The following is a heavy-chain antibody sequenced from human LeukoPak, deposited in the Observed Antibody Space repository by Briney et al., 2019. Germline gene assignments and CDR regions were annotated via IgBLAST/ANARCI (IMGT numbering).Heavy chain of an antibody. V-gene: IGHV3-74*01. CDR2: LNTDGSST. Sequence: PGGSLRLSCAASGFTFSGYWMHWVRQVPGKGLVWVSRLNTDGSSTSYADSVKGRFTISRDNAKNTLFLQMNSLRAEDTAVYYCARRYGSGRDGMDVWGQGTTVTVSS. D-gene: IGHD3-10*01. CDR1: GFTFSGYW. J-gene: IGHJ6*02. CDR3: ARRYGSGRDGMDV.